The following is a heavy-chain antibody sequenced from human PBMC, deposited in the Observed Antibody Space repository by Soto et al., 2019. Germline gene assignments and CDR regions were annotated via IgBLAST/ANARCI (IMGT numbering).Heavy chain of an antibody. CDR3: AKDHEPYNWNDGGAFDI. Sequence: HPGGSLRLSCAASGFTFDDYAMHWVLQAPGKGLEWVSGISWNSGSIGYADSVKGRFTISRDNAKNSLYLQMNSLRAEDTALYYCAKDHEPYNWNDGGAFDIWGQGTMVTVSS. J-gene: IGHJ3*02. CDR2: ISWNSGSI. D-gene: IGHD1-1*01. CDR1: GFTFDDYA. V-gene: IGHV3-9*01.